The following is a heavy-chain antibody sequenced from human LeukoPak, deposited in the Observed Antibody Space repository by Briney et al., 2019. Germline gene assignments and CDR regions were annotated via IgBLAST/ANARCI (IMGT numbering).Heavy chain of an antibody. CDR1: EYSFATYW. Sequence: GESLKISCQGSEYSFATYWIAWLRQMPGKGLEWMGIIYPSDSDTRYSPSFQGQVTISADKSIKTAYLQWSSLKASDTAMYYCARPLQGIVGATGFGYWGQGTLVTVSS. J-gene: IGHJ4*02. CDR2: IYPSDSDT. D-gene: IGHD1-26*01. V-gene: IGHV5-51*01. CDR3: ARPLQGIVGATGFGY.